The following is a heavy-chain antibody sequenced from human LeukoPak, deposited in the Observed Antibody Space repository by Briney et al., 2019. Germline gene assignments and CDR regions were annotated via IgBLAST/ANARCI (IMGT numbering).Heavy chain of an antibody. J-gene: IGHJ4*02. CDR2: ISGGGGST. V-gene: IGHV3-23*01. D-gene: IGHD1-26*01. CDR1: GFTFNSYA. Sequence: GGFLRLSCAASGFTFNSYAMTWVRQAPGKGLEWVSAISGGGGSTYYVDSVKGRFTISRDNSKNTLYLQMSSLRAEDTAAYYCAKVADPIVGATNYFDYWGQGTLVTVSS. CDR3: AKVADPIVGATNYFDY.